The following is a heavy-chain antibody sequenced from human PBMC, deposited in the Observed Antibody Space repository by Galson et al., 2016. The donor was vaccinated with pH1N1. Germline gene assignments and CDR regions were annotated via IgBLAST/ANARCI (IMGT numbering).Heavy chain of an antibody. CDR2: INSDGSSR. CDR1: GFTFSRYW. CDR3: TRDRAFGDYGGASDI. V-gene: IGHV3-74*01. Sequence: SLRLSCAASGFTFSRYWTHWVRQGPGKGLVWVSRINSDGSSRSHADSVEGRFTTSRDNAKKTLYLQMNSLRAEDTGVYYCTRDRAFGDYGGASDIWGQGTMVTVSS. J-gene: IGHJ3*02. D-gene: IGHD4/OR15-4a*01.